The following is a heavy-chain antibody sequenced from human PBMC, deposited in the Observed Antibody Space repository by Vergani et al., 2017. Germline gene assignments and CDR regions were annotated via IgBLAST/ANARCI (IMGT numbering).Heavy chain of an antibody. V-gene: IGHV1-69*01. J-gene: IGHJ5*02. CDR3: AGGPATVTTRQIYNWFDP. Sequence: QVQLVQSGAEVKKPGSSVKVSCKASGGTFSSYAISWVRQAPGQGLEWMGGIIPIFGTANYAQKFQGRVTITADESTSTAYMERSSLRSEDTAVYYCAGGPATVTTRQIYNWFDPWGQGTLVTVSS. CDR1: GGTFSSYA. CDR2: IIPIFGTA. D-gene: IGHD4-17*01.